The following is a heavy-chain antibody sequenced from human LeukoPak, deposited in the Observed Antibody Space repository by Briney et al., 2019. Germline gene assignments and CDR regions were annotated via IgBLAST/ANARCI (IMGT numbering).Heavy chain of an antibody. CDR1: GGSSSGYY. V-gene: IGHV4-34*01. D-gene: IGHD5-18*01. J-gene: IGHJ5*02. CDR3: ARRKGGQVDTAIIGPNWFDL. Sequence: PPETPSLTRAVYGGSSSGYYWSWIRQPPGTRLEWIGEINHSGITNYTTPLHSRVPISVDTSKHQLTLTLSSVTASAPPVYLCARRKGGQVDTAIIGPNWFDLWGQGTLVTVSS. CDR2: INHSGIT.